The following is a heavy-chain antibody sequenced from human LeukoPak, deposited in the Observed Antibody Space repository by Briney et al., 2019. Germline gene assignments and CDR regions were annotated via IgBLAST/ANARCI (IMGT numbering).Heavy chain of an antibody. CDR2: ITSYSSTI. CDR1: GFPFSSYS. CDR3: ARDQVGGEWFDP. J-gene: IGHJ5*02. V-gene: IGHV3-48*01. Sequence: GGSLRLACAASGFPFSSYSMNWVRQAPGRGLEWVSYITSYSSTIYYADSVKGRFTISRDNAENSLYLQMNSLRAEDTAVYYCARDQVGGEWFDPWGQGTLVTVSS. D-gene: IGHD3-16*01.